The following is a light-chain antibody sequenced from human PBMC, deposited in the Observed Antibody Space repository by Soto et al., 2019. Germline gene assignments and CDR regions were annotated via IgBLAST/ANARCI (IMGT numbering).Light chain of an antibody. V-gene: IGLV2-14*01. J-gene: IGLJ1*01. Sequence: QSVLTQPASVSGSPGQSITISCTGTNSDVGGYNYVSWYQQYPGEAPKLMIYDVINRPSGVSNRFSGSKSGNTASLTISGLQAEDAADYYCGSYRTNSPYVFGTGTKVTVL. CDR2: DVI. CDR3: GSYRTNSPYV. CDR1: NSDVGGYNY.